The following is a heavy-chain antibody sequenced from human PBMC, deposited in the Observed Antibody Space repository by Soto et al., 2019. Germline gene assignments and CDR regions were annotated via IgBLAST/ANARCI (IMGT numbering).Heavy chain of an antibody. D-gene: IGHD2-21*02. J-gene: IGHJ6*03. V-gene: IGHV1-69*02. CDR3: ARGVWVTDGGMNYYYYYMDV. CDR1: GGTLSSYT. Sequence: QVQLVQSGAEVQKPGSSLRVSCEASGGTLSSYTFNWVRQAPGQGLEWMGRIIPVLNITNYAQNFKGRVTITADKSTSTVYMELSSLRSDDSAIYYCARGVWVTDGGMNYYYYYMDVWVKGSTVTVSS. CDR2: IIPVLNIT.